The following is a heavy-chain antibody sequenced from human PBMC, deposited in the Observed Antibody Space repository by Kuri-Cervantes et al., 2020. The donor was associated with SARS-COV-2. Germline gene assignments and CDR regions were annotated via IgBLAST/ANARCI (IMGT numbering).Heavy chain of an antibody. V-gene: IGHV3-30*18. J-gene: IGHJ6*02. Sequence: SCAASGFTFSTYRMHWVRQAPGKGLEWVSVISFDESDKSYVDSVKGRFTISRDNSKSTLYLQMNSLRAEDTAAYYCAKDHGPYSRATAYYGMDVWGQGTTVTVSS. CDR1: GFTFSTYR. CDR3: AKDHGPYSRATAYYGMDV. D-gene: IGHD6-13*01. CDR2: ISFDESDK.